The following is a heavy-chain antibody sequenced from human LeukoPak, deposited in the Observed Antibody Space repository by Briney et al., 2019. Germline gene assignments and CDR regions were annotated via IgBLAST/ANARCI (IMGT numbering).Heavy chain of an antibody. CDR2: ISSSSSYI. J-gene: IGHJ3*02. Sequence: PGGSLRLSCAASGFTFSSYSMNWVRQAPGEGLEWVSSISSSSSYIYYADSVKGRFTISRDNAKNSLYLQMNSLRAEDTAVYYCARGDCSSTSCYWVDAFDIWGQGTMVTVSS. CDR3: ARGDCSSTSCYWVDAFDI. V-gene: IGHV3-21*01. CDR1: GFTFSSYS. D-gene: IGHD2-2*01.